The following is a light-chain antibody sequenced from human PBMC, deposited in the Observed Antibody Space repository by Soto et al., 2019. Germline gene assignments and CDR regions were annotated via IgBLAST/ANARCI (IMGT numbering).Light chain of an antibody. V-gene: IGKV3-20*01. CDR3: QQYGSSPIT. CDR2: GTS. Sequence: EIVLTQSPGTLSSSPGERATLSCRASQIISSGYLAWYQQKPGQAPRLLMYGTSSRATGIPDRFSGSGSGTDFTLTISRLEPEDFAVYYCQQYGSSPITFGQGTRLEIK. CDR1: QIISSGY. J-gene: IGKJ5*01.